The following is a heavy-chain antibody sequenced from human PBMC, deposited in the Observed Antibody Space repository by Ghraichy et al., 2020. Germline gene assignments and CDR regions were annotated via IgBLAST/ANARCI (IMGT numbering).Heavy chain of an antibody. CDR2: IYYSGST. CDR3: TSFDY. Sequence: GSLRLSCTVSGGSISSSSYYWGWIRQPPGKGLEWIGSIYYSGSTYYNPSLKSRVTISVDTSKNQFSLKLSSVTAADTAVYYCTSFDYWGQGTLVTVSS. V-gene: IGHV4-39*01. J-gene: IGHJ4*02. CDR1: GGSISSSSYY.